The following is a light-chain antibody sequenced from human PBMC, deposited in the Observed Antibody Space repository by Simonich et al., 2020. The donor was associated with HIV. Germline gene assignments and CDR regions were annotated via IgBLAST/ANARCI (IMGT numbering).Light chain of an antibody. Sequence: QSVLTQPPSVSGAPGQRVTISCTGSSSNIGAGYDVHWYQKLPGTAPKPLIYGNSNRPSGVPERFSGSKSGTSASLAITGLQAEDEADYYCQSYDSSLSGWVFGGGTKLTVL. V-gene: IGLV1-40*01. CDR1: SSNIGAGYD. CDR3: QSYDSSLSGWV. J-gene: IGLJ3*02. CDR2: GNS.